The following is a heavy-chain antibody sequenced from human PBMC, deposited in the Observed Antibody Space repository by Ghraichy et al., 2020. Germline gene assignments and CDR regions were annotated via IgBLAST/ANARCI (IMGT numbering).Heavy chain of an antibody. CDR2: VYTGGST. CDR1: GFTVSSNY. D-gene: IGHD3-22*01. Sequence: GGSLRLSCAASGFTVSSNYMSWVRQAPGKGLEWVSVVYTGGSTYYADSVKGRFTISRDNSKNTLYLQMNSLRSEDTALYYCAREAYYDSSGPPTFYFDFWGQGTLVTVSS. CDR3: AREAYYDSSGPPTFYFDF. V-gene: IGHV3-66*02. J-gene: IGHJ4*02.